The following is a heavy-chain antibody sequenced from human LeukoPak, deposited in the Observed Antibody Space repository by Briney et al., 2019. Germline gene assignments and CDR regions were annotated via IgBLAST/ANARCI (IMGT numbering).Heavy chain of an antibody. J-gene: IGHJ3*02. CDR3: AKSLDRYTVAVDAFDI. CDR1: GFTFTTYA. D-gene: IGHD4-23*01. V-gene: IGHV3-9*01. CDR2: ISWNSGSI. Sequence: GGSLRLSCAASGFTFTTYAMNWVRQAPGKGLEWVSGISWNSGSIGYADSVKGRFTISRDNAKNSLYLQMNSLRAEDTALYYCAKSLDRYTVAVDAFDIWGQGTMVTVSS.